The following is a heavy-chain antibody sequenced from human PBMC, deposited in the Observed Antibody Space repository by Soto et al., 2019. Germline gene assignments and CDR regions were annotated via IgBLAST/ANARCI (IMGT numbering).Heavy chain of an antibody. Sequence: QVHLVQSGAEVRKPGASVKISCRASGYSFTSYAIHWVRLAPGQGLEWMGWITGGNNTKYSQTFLGRVSITSDTSASTAYMELSSLRSEDTALYFCARGRLFNDYWGQGTLVNVSS. CDR1: GYSFTSYA. CDR2: ITGGNNT. J-gene: IGHJ4*02. D-gene: IGHD2-21*01. CDR3: ARGRLFNDY. V-gene: IGHV1-3*01.